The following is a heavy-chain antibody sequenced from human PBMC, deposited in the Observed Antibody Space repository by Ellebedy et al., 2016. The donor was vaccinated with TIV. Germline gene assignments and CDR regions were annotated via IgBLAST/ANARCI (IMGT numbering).Heavy chain of an antibody. J-gene: IGHJ5*02. V-gene: IGHV3-21*01. CDR2: ISSSSSYI. D-gene: IGHD5-18*01. CDR1: GFTFSSYS. CDR3: AREPIMAAMVPFRWFDP. Sequence: GGSLRLXCAASGFTFSSYSMNWVRQAPGKGLEWVSSISSSSSYIYYADSVKGRFTISRDNAKNSLYLQMNSLRAEDTAVYYCAREPIMAAMVPFRWFDPWGQGTLVTVSS.